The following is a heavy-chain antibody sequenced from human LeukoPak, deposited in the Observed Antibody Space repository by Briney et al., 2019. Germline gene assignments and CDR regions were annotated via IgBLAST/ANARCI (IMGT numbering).Heavy chain of an antibody. V-gene: IGHV4-59*01. CDR3: ARLSLYSSSWYPYYMDV. J-gene: IGHJ6*03. CDR1: GGSISSYY. D-gene: IGHD6-13*01. CDR2: IYYSGST. Sequence: SETLSLTCTVSGGSISSYYWSWIRQPPGKGLEWIGYIYYSGSTNYNPSLKSRVTISVDTPKNQFSLKLSSVTAADTAVYYCARLSLYSSSWYPYYMDVWGKGTTVTVSS.